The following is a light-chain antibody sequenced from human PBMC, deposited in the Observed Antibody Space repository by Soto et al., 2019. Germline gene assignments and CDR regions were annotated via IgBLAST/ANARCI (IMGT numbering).Light chain of an antibody. J-gene: IGLJ2*01. CDR2: EVT. V-gene: IGLV2-14*01. CDR1: RDDIGAYDY. CDR3: NSYTNSSAVV. Sequence: QSALTQPASMSGSPGQSITISCAGTRDDIGAYDYVSWYQQHLGNAPKLLVYEVTNRPSGVSDRFSGSKSSNTASLTISGLQAEDEADYYCNSYTNSSAVVFGGGTKVTVL.